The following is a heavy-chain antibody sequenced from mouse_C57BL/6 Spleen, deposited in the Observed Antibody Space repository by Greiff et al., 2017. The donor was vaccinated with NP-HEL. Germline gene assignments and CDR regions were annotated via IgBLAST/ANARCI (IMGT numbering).Heavy chain of an antibody. CDR2: IDPETGGT. CDR1: GYTFTDYE. Sequence: LVESGAELVRPGASVTLSCKASGYTFTDYEMHWVKQTPVHGLEWIGAIDPETGGTAYNQKFKGKAILTADKSSSTAYMELRSLTSEDSAVYYCTRLYDYDGGYYFDYWGQGTTLTVSS. D-gene: IGHD2-4*01. J-gene: IGHJ2*01. CDR3: TRLYDYDGGYYFDY. V-gene: IGHV1-15*01.